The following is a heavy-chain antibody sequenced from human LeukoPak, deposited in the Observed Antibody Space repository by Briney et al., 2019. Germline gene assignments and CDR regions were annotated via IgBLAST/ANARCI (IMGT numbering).Heavy chain of an antibody. CDR1: GGSISSGGYY. D-gene: IGHD1-7*01. CDR2: IYYSGST. V-gene: IGHV4-31*03. CDR3: ARDLTGTTDRYYYYMDV. J-gene: IGHJ6*03. Sequence: SETLSLTCTLSGGSISSGGYYWSWIRQHPGKGLEWIGYIYYSGSTYYNPSLKSRVTISVDTSKNQFSLKLSSVTAADTAVYYCARDLTGTTDRYYYYMDVWGKGTTVTVSS.